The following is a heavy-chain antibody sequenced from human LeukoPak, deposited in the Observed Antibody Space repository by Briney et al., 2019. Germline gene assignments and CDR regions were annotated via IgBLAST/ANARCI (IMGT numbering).Heavy chain of an antibody. CDR2: INPNNGGT. CDR1: GYTFTDYH. V-gene: IGHV1-2*02. J-gene: IGHJ5*02. CDR3: ARGDAFWSASYRYWFDP. D-gene: IGHD3-3*01. Sequence: ASVNVSCKASGYTFTDYHMHWVRQAPGQGLEWMGWINPNNGGTKYAQEFEGRVTVTRDTSISTAYTEVSRLRSDDTAVYYCARGDAFWSASYRYWFDPWGLGTLVTVSS.